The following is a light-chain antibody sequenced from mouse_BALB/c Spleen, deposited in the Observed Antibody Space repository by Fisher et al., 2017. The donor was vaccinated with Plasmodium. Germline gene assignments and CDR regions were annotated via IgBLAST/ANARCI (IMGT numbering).Light chain of an antibody. V-gene: IGKV8-24*01. CDR3: QQHYSTPLT. CDR2: FAY. CDR1: QSLLNSSHQKHY. Sequence: DIVITQSPSSLTMSVGQKVTMSCKSSQSLLNSSHQKHYLAWYQQKPGQSPKLLVYFAYTKEYGVPDHFIGSGSGTDLTLTISSGQAEDLADYFCQQHYSTPLTFGAGTKLYLK. J-gene: IGKJ5*01.